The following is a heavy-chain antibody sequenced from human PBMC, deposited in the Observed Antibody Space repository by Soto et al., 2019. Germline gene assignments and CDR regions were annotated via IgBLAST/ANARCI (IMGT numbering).Heavy chain of an antibody. J-gene: IGHJ4*02. CDR3: ARVTAILDY. D-gene: IGHD2-21*02. Sequence: SETLSLTCAVYGGSFSGYYWSWIRQPPGKGLEWIGEINHSGSTNYNPSLKSRVTISIDTSKNQFSLKLSSVTAADTAVYYCARVTAILDYWGQGTLVTVSS. CDR1: GGSFSGYY. CDR2: INHSGST. V-gene: IGHV4-34*01.